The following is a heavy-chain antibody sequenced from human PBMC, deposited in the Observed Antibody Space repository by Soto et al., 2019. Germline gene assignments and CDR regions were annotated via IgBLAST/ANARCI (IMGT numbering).Heavy chain of an antibody. CDR1: GFNFSDAW. V-gene: IGHV3-15*01. Sequence: VQLVESGGGLVQPGGSLRLSCAASGFNFSDAWMTWVRQAPGKGLEWVGRIKDKSDGERAHYGAPVKGRFTISRDDSRSTMYLQMTSLKTEDTAVYFCTTNDFWGQGILVTVSS. J-gene: IGHJ4*02. CDR2: IKDKSDGERA. CDR3: TTNDF.